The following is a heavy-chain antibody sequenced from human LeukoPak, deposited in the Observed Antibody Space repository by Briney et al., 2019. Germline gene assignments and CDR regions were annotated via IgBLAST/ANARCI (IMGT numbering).Heavy chain of an antibody. V-gene: IGHV3-11*01. CDR3: ARDYYHDSSGYYPN. CDR2: ISSSGSTI. CDR1: GFTFSDYY. Sequence: PGGSLRLSCAASGFTFSDYYMSWIRQAPGKGLEWVSYISSSGSTIYYADSVKGRFTISRDNAKNSLYLQMNSLRAEDTAVYYCARDYYHDSSGYYPNWGQGTLVTVSS. D-gene: IGHD3-22*01. J-gene: IGHJ4*02.